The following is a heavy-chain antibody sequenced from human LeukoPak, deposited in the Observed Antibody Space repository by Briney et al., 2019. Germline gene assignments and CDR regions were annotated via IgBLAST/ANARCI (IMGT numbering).Heavy chain of an antibody. D-gene: IGHD2-2*01. V-gene: IGHV3-23*01. J-gene: IGHJ4*02. CDR2: IHGSDDKT. CDR1: GFSFSTFA. CDR3: AKDLGNDHGDQLHS. Sequence: GGSLRLSCAASGFSFSTFAMSWVRQAPGSGLEWVSAIHGSDDKTYYADSVRGRFTISRDNSKNTVYLHMNGLRAEDTALYYCAKDLGNDHGDQLHSWGQGTLVTVSS.